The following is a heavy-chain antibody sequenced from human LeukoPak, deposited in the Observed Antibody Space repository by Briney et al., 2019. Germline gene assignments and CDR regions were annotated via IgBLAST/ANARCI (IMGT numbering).Heavy chain of an antibody. D-gene: IGHD2-2*02. J-gene: IGHJ5*02. CDR3: ARSPIYCSSTSCYTGDNWFDP. CDR1: GGTFSSYA. CDR2: IIPIFGTA. V-gene: IGHV1-69*05. Sequence: SVKVSCKASGGTFSSYAISWVRQAPGQGLEWMGEIIPIFGTANYAQKFQGRVTITTDESTSTAYMELSSLRSEDTAVYYCARSPIYCSSTSCYTGDNWFDPWGQGTLVTVSS.